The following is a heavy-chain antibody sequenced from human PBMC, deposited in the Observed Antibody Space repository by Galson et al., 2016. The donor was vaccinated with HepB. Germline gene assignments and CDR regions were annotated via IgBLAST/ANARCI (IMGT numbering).Heavy chain of an antibody. J-gene: IGHJ4*02. CDR1: GGSLTNAY. Sequence: TLSLTCDVFGGSLTNAYWTWIRQPPGKGLEWIGEVNHLGGATYNPSLKGRGTLSVDMSKSQFSLKLTSVTAADTAVYYCATYLGGIVRASDYWGQGTLVTVSS. D-gene: IGHD1-26*01. V-gene: IGHV4-34*01. CDR3: ATYLGGIVRASDY. CDR2: VNHLGGA.